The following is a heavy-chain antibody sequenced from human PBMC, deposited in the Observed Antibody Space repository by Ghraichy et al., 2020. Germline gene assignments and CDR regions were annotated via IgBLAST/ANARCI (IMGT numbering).Heavy chain of an antibody. CDR3: ARGRRLATSWFDP. V-gene: IGHV4-34*01. CDR1: GGSISSYY. Sequence: SETLSLTCTVSGGSISSYYWSWIRQPPGKGLEWIGEINHSGSTNYNPSLKSRVTISVDTSKNQFSLKLSSVTAADTAVYYCARGRRLATSWFDPWGQGTLVTVSS. CDR2: INHSGST. D-gene: IGHD5-12*01. J-gene: IGHJ5*02.